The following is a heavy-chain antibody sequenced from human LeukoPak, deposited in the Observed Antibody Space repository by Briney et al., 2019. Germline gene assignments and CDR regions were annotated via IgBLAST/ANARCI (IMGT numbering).Heavy chain of an antibody. CDR1: GFTFSSYS. CDR2: ISSSSSYI. J-gene: IGHJ6*02. D-gene: IGHD6-13*01. CDR3: ASSSSSWYDDYYYGMDV. V-gene: IGHV3-21*01. Sequence: GGSLRLSCAASGFTFSSYSMNWVRQAPGKGLEWVSSISSSSSYIYYADSVKGRFTISRDNAKNSLYLQMNSLRAEDTAVYYCASSSSSWYDDYYYGMDVWGQGTTVTVSS.